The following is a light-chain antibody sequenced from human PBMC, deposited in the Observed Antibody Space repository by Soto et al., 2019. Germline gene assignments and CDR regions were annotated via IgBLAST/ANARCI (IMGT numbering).Light chain of an antibody. V-gene: IGLV1-44*01. Sequence: QSVLTQLPSASGTPGQRVTISCSGSSSNIGSNTVNWYQQLPGTAPKLLIHANNQRPSGVPDRFSGSKSGTSASLAISWLKSQEPDYPCAAWDDSLNGYVFGTGTKV. CDR1: SSNIGSNT. J-gene: IGLJ1*01. CDR2: ANN. CDR3: AAWDDSLNGYV.